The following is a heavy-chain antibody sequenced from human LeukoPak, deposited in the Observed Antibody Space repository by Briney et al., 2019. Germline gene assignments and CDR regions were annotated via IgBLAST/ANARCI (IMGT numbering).Heavy chain of an antibody. CDR3: ATQEGTYYYGSGSYYRGDDAFDI. CDR2: IYHSGST. D-gene: IGHD3-10*01. Sequence: SETLSLTCTVSGGSISSGGYYGSWIRQPPGKGLEWLGYIYHSGSTYYNPSLKSRVTISVDRSKNQFSLKLSSVTAADTAVYYCATQEGTYYYGSGSYYRGDDAFDIWGQGTMVTVSS. J-gene: IGHJ3*02. V-gene: IGHV4-30-2*01. CDR1: GGSISSGGYY.